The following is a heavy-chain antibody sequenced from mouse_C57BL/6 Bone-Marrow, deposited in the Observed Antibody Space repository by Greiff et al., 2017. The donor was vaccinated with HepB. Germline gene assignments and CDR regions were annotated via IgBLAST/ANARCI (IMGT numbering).Heavy chain of an antibody. J-gene: IGHJ1*03. D-gene: IGHD1-1*01. CDR1: GYTFTDYY. V-gene: IGHV1-76*01. CDR3: ASPGTLYGSSPYWYFDV. Sequence: QVQLQQSGAELVRPGASVKLSCKASGYTFTDYYINWVKQRPGQGLEWIARIYPGSGNTYYNEKFKGKATLTAEKSSSTAYMQLSSLTSEDSAVYFSASPGTLYGSSPYWYFDVWGTGTTVTVSS. CDR2: IYPGSGNT.